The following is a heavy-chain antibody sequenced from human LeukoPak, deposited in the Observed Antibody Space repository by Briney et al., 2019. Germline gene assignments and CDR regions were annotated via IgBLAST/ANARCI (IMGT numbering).Heavy chain of an antibody. Sequence: QPGRSLRLSCAASGFTFSSYGMHWVRQAPGKGLEWVAVISYDGSYKYYADSVKGRFTISRDDSKNTLYLQMNSLRTEDTAEYYCAERSYGSGSYYSCDHWGQGTLVTVSS. CDR2: ISYDGSYK. V-gene: IGHV3-30*18. CDR3: AERSYGSGSYYSCDH. J-gene: IGHJ5*02. D-gene: IGHD3-10*01. CDR1: GFTFSSYG.